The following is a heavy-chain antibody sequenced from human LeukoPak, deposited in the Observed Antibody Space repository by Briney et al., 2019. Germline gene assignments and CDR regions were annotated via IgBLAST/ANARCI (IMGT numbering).Heavy chain of an antibody. V-gene: IGHV3-53*01. J-gene: IGHJ4*02. CDR2: IYSGGST. D-gene: IGHD4/OR15-4a*01. CDR3: ARRAGAYSHPYDY. CDR1: GLTVSSNS. Sequence: GGSLRLSCAASGLTVSSNSTSWVRQAPGKGLEWVSFIYSGGSTYYADSVKGRFTISRDNSKNTLYLQMNSLRADDTAVYYCARRAGAYSHPYDYRGQGTLVTVSS.